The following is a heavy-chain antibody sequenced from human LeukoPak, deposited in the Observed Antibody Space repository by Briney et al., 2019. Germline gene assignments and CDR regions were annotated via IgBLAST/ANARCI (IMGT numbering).Heavy chain of an antibody. Sequence: GGSLRFSCAASGFTFSSYWMHWVRQAPGKGLGWVSRINSDGSSTSYADSVKGRFTISRDNAKNPLYLQMNSLRAEDTAVYYCARDRPYRYWCDPWGQGTLVTVSS. CDR3: ARDRPYRYWCDP. V-gene: IGHV3-74*01. J-gene: IGHJ5*02. CDR1: GFTFSSYW. D-gene: IGHD2-21*01. CDR2: INSDGSST.